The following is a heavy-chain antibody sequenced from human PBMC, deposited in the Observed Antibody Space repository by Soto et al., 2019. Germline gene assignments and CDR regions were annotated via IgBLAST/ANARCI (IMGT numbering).Heavy chain of an antibody. D-gene: IGHD5-12*01. CDR2: IKQDGSEK. Sequence: EVQLVESGGGLVQPGGSLRLSCAASGFTFSSYWMSWVRQAPGKGLEWVANIKQDGSEKYYVDSVKGRFTISRDNAKNSLYLQMNSLRAEDTAVYYCARVGRWLQLDAFDIWGQGTMVTVSS. CDR1: GFTFSSYW. V-gene: IGHV3-7*01. CDR3: ARVGRWLQLDAFDI. J-gene: IGHJ3*02.